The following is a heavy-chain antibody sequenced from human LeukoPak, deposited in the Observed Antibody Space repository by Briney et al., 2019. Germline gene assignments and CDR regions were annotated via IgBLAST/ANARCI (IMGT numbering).Heavy chain of an antibody. CDR1: GFTFSSYS. J-gene: IGHJ3*02. D-gene: IGHD6-6*01. CDR3: ARAPIAARNAFDI. Sequence: GGSLRLSCAASGFTFSSYSMNWVRQAPGKGLEWVSYISSSSSYIYFADSVKGRFTISRDNAKNSLYLQLNGLRAEDTAVYYCARAPIAARNAFDIWGQGTMVTVSS. V-gene: IGHV3-21*01. CDR2: ISSSSSYI.